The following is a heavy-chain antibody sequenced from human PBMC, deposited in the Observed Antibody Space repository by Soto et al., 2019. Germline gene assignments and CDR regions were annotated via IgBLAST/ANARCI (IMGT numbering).Heavy chain of an antibody. Sequence: KFQDRVTISRDTSASTAYMELTSLRSEDTAVYYCARDTGVGTFDFWGQGTLVTVSS. V-gene: IGHV1-3*01. J-gene: IGHJ4*02. CDR3: ARDTGVGTFDF. D-gene: IGHD7-27*01.